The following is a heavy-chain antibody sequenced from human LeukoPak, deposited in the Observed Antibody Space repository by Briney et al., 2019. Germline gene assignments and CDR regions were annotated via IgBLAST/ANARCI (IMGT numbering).Heavy chain of an antibody. D-gene: IGHD3-22*01. CDR1: GGTFSSYA. CDR3: ARSLYYYDSSGPKRGYYYGMDV. Sequence: SVKVSCKASGGTFSSYAISWMRQAPGQGLEWMGRIIPILGIANYAQKFQGRVTITADKSTSTAYMELSSLRSEDTAVYYCARSLYYYDSSGPKRGYYYGMDVWGQGTTVTVSS. J-gene: IGHJ6*02. V-gene: IGHV1-69*04. CDR2: IIPILGIA.